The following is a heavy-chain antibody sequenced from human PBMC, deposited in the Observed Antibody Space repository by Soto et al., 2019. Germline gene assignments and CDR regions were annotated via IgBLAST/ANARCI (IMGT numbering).Heavy chain of an antibody. D-gene: IGHD6-6*01. Sequence: SETLSLTCIVSGGSISSSSYYWGWIRQPPGKGLEWIGSIYYSGSTYYNPSLKSRVTISVDTSKNQFSLKLSSVTAADTAVFYCVRHRARNWFDPWGQGTLVTV. CDR2: IYYSGST. J-gene: IGHJ5*02. CDR1: GGSISSSSYY. V-gene: IGHV4-39*01. CDR3: VRHRARNWFDP.